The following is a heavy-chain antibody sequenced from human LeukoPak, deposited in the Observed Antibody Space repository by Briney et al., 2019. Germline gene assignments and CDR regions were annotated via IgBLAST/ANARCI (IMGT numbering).Heavy chain of an antibody. J-gene: IGHJ4*02. CDR3: ARVAGGSSPYYFDN. Sequence: GGALRLSCAASGFTFSSYWRHWVRQAPGKGLVWVSRSNRDGRSTSYADSVRGGFTISRDNAKNPMSLQMNSLRAADTAVYYCARVAGGSSPYYFDNWGRGTLVTVSS. CDR2: SNRDGRST. D-gene: IGHD6-13*01. CDR1: GFTFSSYW. V-gene: IGHV3-74*01.